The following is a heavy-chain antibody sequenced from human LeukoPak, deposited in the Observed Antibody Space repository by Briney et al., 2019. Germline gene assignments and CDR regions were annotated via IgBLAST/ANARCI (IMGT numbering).Heavy chain of an antibody. J-gene: IGHJ6*02. V-gene: IGHV3-48*02. Sequence: GGSLRLSCAASGFTFSYYVMNWVRQAPGKGLEWVSYISSSSSTIYYADSVQGRFTISRDNAKNSLFLQMNSLRDEDTALYYCARDQGYCSGGSCYSYYGMDVWGQGTTVTVSS. CDR2: ISSSSSTI. CDR1: GFTFSYYV. CDR3: ARDQGYCSGGSCYSYYGMDV. D-gene: IGHD2-15*01.